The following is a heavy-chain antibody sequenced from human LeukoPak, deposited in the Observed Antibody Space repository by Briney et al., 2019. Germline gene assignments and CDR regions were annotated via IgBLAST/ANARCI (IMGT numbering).Heavy chain of an antibody. CDR2: ISGSGDTT. V-gene: IGHV3-23*01. CDR1: GFTFSSYA. D-gene: IGHD4-17*01. J-gene: IGHJ4*02. CDR3: AKDISSTVTVFDY. Sequence: GGSLRLSCAASGFTFSSYAMNWVRQAPGKGLEWVSVISGSGDTTFYADSVKGRFTISKDNSKNTLYLQMNSLRAEDTAVYYCAKDISSTVTVFDYWGQGTLVTVSS.